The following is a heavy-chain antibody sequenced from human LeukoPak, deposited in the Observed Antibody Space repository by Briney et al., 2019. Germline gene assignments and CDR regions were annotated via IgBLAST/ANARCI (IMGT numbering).Heavy chain of an antibody. Sequence: GGSLRLSCAASGFTFSSYSMNWVSQAPGKGREWVSFISSSSSYIYYADSVKGRFTISRDNAKNSLYLQMNSLRAEDTAVYYCARVNYCSSTSCSSGAWYYYYGMDVWGQGTTVTVSS. CDR2: ISSSSSYI. CDR3: ARVNYCSSTSCSSGAWYYYYGMDV. D-gene: IGHD2-2*01. CDR1: GFTFSSYS. J-gene: IGHJ6*02. V-gene: IGHV3-21*01.